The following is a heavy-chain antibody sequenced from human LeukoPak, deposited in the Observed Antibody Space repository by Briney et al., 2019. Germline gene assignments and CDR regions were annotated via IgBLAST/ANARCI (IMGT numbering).Heavy chain of an antibody. V-gene: IGHV4-59*01. CDR2: IYYSGST. CDR3: ARLGYSYGLGAYYYYYYMDV. D-gene: IGHD5-18*01. CDR1: GGSISSYY. Sequence: PSETLSLTCTVSGGSISSYYWSWMRQPPGKGLEWIGYIYYSGSTNYNPSLESRVTISVDSSKNQFSLKLSSVTAADTAVYYCARLGYSYGLGAYYYYYYMDVWGKGTTVTVSS. J-gene: IGHJ6*03.